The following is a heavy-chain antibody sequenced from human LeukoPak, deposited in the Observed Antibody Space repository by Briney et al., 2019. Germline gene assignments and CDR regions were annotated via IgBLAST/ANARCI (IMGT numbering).Heavy chain of an antibody. V-gene: IGHV3-23*01. D-gene: IGHD2-15*01. CDR1: GFTSSSYA. CDR2: ISGSGGST. Sequence: GGSLRLSCAASGFTSSSYAMSWVRQAPGKGLEWVSAISGSGGSTYYADSVKGRFTISRDNSKNTLYLQMNSLRAEDTAVYYCAGRRVAAPWDDAFDIWGQGTMVTVSS. J-gene: IGHJ3*02. CDR3: AGRRVAAPWDDAFDI.